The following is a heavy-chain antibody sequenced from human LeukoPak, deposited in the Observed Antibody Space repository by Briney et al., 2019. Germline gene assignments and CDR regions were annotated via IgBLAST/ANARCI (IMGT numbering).Heavy chain of an antibody. V-gene: IGHV4-59*01. D-gene: IGHD3-3*01. CDR3: ARVNFWSGYANYYMDV. J-gene: IGHJ6*03. CDR1: GGSISSYY. CDR2: IYYSGST. Sequence: PSETLSLTCTVSGGSISSYYWSWIRQPPGKGLEWIGYIYYSGSTNYNPSLKSRVTISVDTSKNQFSLKLSSVTAADTAVYYCARVNFWSGYANYYMDVWGKGTTVTVSS.